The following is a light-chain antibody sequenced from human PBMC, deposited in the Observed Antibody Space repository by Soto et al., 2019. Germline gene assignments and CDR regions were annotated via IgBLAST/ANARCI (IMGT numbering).Light chain of an antibody. J-gene: IGLJ1*01. CDR3: SSYISSSTPYV. CDR1: SSDIGGYNF. CDR2: DVS. V-gene: IGLV2-14*03. Sequence: QSALTQPASVSGSPGQSITISCTGTSSDIGGYNFVSWYQHHPGKAPRLLIFDVSDRPSGVSDRFSGSKSGNTASLTISGLQAEDEADYYCSSYISSSTPYVFGTGTKAPS.